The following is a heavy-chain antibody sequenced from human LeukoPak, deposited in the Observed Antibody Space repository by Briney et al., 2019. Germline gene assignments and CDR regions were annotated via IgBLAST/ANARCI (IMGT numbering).Heavy chain of an antibody. CDR3: ARGPPEKTYSDY. V-gene: IGHV1-8*01. D-gene: IGHD4-11*01. Sequence: GASVKVSCKASGYTFTIYDINWVRQATGQGLEWMGWRKPNNGDTGYAQKFQGRVTMTRNTAINTAYLELNSLTSEDTAVYFCARGPPEKTYSDYWGQGTLVTVSS. CDR2: RKPNNGDT. J-gene: IGHJ4*02. CDR1: GYTFTIYD.